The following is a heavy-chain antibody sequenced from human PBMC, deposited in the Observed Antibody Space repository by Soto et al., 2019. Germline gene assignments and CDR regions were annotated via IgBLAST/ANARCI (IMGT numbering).Heavy chain of an antibody. CDR1: GFTFDDYA. Sequence: EVQLVESGGGLVQPGRSLRLSCAASGFTFDDYAMHWVRQAPGKGLEWVSGISWNSGSIGYADSVKGRFTISRDNAKNXLYLQMNSLRAEDTALYYCAKDIVTTAYYYYGMDVWGQGTTVTVSS. V-gene: IGHV3-9*01. CDR2: ISWNSGSI. CDR3: AKDIVTTAYYYYGMDV. D-gene: IGHD4-4*01. J-gene: IGHJ6*02.